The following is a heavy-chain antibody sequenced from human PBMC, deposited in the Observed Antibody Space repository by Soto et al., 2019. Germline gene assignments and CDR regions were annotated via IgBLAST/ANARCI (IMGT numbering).Heavy chain of an antibody. J-gene: IGHJ4*02. CDR2: IYYSGST. D-gene: IGHD1-20*01. CDR1: AGSKTGSVYY. CDR3: ARFIPGTGSDY. V-gene: IGHV4-31*11. Sequence: WQTPDLTRAVPAGSKTGSVYYWSWIRQHPGKGLEWIGYIYYSGSTYYNPSLKSRVTISVDTSKNQFSLKLSSVTAADTAVYYCARFIPGTGSDYWGQG.